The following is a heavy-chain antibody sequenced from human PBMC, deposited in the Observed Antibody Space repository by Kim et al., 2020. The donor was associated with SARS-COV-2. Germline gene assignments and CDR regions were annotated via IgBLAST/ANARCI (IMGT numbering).Heavy chain of an antibody. Sequence: GGSLRLSCAASGFTFSSYAMHWVRQAPGKGLEWVAVIWYDGSNKFYADSVKGRFTISRDNSKNTLYLQMNSLRAEDTAVYYCAKDRSYSSGWYGFNWFDPWGQGTLVTVSS. CDR2: IWYDGSNK. CDR3: AKDRSYSSGWYGFNWFDP. CDR1: GFTFSSYA. J-gene: IGHJ5*02. V-gene: IGHV3-33*06. D-gene: IGHD6-19*01.